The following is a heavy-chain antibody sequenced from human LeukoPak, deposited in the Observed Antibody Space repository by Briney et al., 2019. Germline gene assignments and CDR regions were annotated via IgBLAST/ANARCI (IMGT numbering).Heavy chain of an antibody. D-gene: IGHD3-10*01. J-gene: IGHJ4*02. V-gene: IGHV3-66*01. CDR3: TGGYYPSSFDY. CDR2: IYSGGST. Sequence: GGSLRLSCAASGFTVSSNYMSWVRQAPGKGLEWVSVIYSGGSTYYADSVKGRFTISRDNSKNTLYLQMNSLRAEDTAVYYCTGGYYPSSFDYWGQGTLVTVSS. CDR1: GFTVSSNY.